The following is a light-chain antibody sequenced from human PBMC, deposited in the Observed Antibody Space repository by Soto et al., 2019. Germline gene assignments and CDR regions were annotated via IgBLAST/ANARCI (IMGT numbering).Light chain of an antibody. V-gene: IGKV3-15*01. CDR3: QQYNAWPT. CDR1: QSVSNN. Sequence: EIVLTQSPGTLSLSPGERATLSCRASQSVSNNYLAWYQQKPGQAPRLLIYGASTRATGIPARFSGSGSGTHFTLTISSLQSEDFAVYFCQQYNAWPTFGQGTRLEIK. J-gene: IGKJ5*01. CDR2: GAS.